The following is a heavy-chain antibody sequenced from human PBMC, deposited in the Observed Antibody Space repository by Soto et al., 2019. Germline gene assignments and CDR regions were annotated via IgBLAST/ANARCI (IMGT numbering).Heavy chain of an antibody. J-gene: IGHJ6*02. CDR1: GGTFSSYA. V-gene: IGHV1-69*13. CDR2: IIPIFGTA. D-gene: IGHD2-2*01. CDR3: ARSRDIVVVPGIKYYYYGMDV. Sequence: SVKVSCKASGGTFSSYAISWVRQAPGQGLEWMGGIIPIFGTANYAQKFQGRVTITADESTSTAYMELSSLRSEDTAVYYCARSRDIVVVPGIKYYYYGMDVWGQGTTVTVSS.